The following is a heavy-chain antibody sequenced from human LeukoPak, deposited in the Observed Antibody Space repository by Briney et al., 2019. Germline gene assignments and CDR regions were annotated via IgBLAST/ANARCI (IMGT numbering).Heavy chain of an antibody. V-gene: IGHV1-46*01. J-gene: IGHJ4*02. D-gene: IGHD3-10*01. CDR2: INPSGDST. Sequence: ASVKVSCKASGYTFTSYYMHWVRQAPGQGLEWMGIINPSGDSTSYAQKFQGRLTMTRDTSTSTVYMELSSLRSEDTAVYYCARETYGSGSYLDSWGQGTLVTVSS. CDR1: GYTFTSYY. CDR3: ARETYGSGSYLDS.